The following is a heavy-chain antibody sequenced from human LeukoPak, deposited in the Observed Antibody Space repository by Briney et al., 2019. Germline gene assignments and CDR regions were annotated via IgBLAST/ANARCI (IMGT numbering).Heavy chain of an antibody. CDR2: ISYDGSNE. CDR1: GFTFSSYA. D-gene: IGHD2-2*01. J-gene: IGHJ6*03. Sequence: PGRSLRLSCAASGFTFSSYAMHWVRQAPGKGLEWVAVISYDGSNEYYADSVKGRFTISRDNSKNTLYPQMNSLRAEDTALYYCARSDSCSSTSCAKYYYYYYMDVWGKGTTVTVSS. V-gene: IGHV3-30-3*01. CDR3: ARSDSCSSTSCAKYYYYYYMDV.